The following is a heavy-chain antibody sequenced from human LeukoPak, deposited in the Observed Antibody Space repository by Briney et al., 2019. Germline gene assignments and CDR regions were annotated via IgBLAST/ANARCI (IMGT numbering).Heavy chain of an antibody. J-gene: IGHJ4*02. V-gene: IGHV1-18*01. Sequence: ASVKVSCKASGYTFTSHVITWVRQAPGQGLEWMGWISTDNGNANYAQKLQGRVTMTTDTSTSTAYMELRSLRSDDTAVYYCARQQERTMADYWGQGTLVTVSS. CDR2: ISTDNGNA. CDR3: ARQQERTMADY. CDR1: GYTFTSHV. D-gene: IGHD1-1*01.